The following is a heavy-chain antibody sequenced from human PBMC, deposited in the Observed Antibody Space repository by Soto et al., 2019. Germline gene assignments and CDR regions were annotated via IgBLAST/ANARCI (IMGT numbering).Heavy chain of an antibody. CDR3: ARVTGP. CDR2: ISYSGST. CDR1: GGSISSGGYY. J-gene: IGHJ5*02. Sequence: QVKLQESGPGLVKPSQTLSLTCTVSGGSISSGGYYWSCIRQHPGKGLELIGYISYSGSTYYNPSLMSLVTISVGTSKNQVSLKLISGTSADTAVYYCARVTGPWGQETRVTVYS. V-gene: IGHV4-31*01.